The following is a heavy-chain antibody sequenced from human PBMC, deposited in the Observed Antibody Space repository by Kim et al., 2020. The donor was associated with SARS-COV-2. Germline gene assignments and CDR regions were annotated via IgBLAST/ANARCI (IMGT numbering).Heavy chain of an antibody. J-gene: IGHJ3*02. CDR2: IYYSGST. D-gene: IGHD3-10*01. CDR1: GGSISSYY. Sequence: SETLSLTCTVSGGSISSYYWSWIRQPPGKGLEWIGYIYYSGSTNYNPCLKSRVTISVDTSKNQFSLKLSSVTAADTAVYYCARGNTRFTMVRGVIPPRDAFDIWGQGTTVTVSS. CDR3: ARGNTRFTMVRGVIPPRDAFDI. V-gene: IGHV4-59*01.